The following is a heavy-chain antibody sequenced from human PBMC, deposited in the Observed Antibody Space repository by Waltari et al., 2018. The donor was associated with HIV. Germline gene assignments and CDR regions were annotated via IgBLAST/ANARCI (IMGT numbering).Heavy chain of an antibody. D-gene: IGHD3-9*01. CDR1: GFTFSSYG. CDR2: IWYDGSNK. J-gene: IGHJ4*02. Sequence: QVQLVESGGGVVQPGRSLRLSCAASGFTFSSYGMHWVRQAPGKGLGWVEVIWYDGSNKYYADSVKGRFTISRDNSKNTLYLQMNSLRAEDTAVYYCARGWATRDILTGPDYWGQGTLVTVSS. V-gene: IGHV3-33*01. CDR3: ARGWATRDILTGPDY.